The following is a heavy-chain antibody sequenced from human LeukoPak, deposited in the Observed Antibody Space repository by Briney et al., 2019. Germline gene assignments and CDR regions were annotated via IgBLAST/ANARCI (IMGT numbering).Heavy chain of an antibody. D-gene: IGHD2-21*01. J-gene: IGHJ4*02. CDR1: GGSSSSYY. Sequence: SSETLSLTCTVSGGSSSSYYWSWIRQPPGKGLEWIGYIYYSGSTNYNPSLKSRVTISVDTSKNQFSLKLSSVTAADTAVYYCARGGDTVIDWGQGTLVTVSS. V-gene: IGHV4-59*01. CDR3: ARGGDTVID. CDR2: IYYSGST.